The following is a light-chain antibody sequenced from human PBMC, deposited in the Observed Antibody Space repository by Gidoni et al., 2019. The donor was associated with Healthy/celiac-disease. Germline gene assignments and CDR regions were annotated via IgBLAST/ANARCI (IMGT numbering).Light chain of an antibody. J-gene: IGKJ5*01. Sequence: EIVLTQSPGTLLLSPGERATLSCRASQRVSSSYLAWYQQKPGQAPRLLIYGASSRATGIPDRCSGSGSGTDFTLTISRLEPEDFAVYYCQQYGSSPITFGQGTRLEIK. V-gene: IGKV3-20*01. CDR2: GAS. CDR1: QRVSSSY. CDR3: QQYGSSPIT.